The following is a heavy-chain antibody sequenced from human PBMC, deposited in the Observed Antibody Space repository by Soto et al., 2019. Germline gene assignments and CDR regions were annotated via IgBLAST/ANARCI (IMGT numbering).Heavy chain of an antibody. J-gene: IGHJ4*02. CDR2: MNPSTGNS. CDR3: ARRAETNGRNGFGADKYSFDF. Sequence: ASVKVSCKASGYTFTSYDIYWVRQATGQGLEWMGWMNPSTGNSGYAQKFQGRVTMTSDTSISTAHMELSSLRSEDTAVYYCARRAETNGRNGFGADKYSFDFWGQVTLLTVSS. V-gene: IGHV1-8*01. D-gene: IGHD1-1*01. CDR1: GYTFTSYD.